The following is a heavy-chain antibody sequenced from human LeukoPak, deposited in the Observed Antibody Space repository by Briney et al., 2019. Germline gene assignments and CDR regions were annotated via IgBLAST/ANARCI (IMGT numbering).Heavy chain of an antibody. CDR1: GGSISSFY. Sequence: SETLSLTCTVSGGSISSFYWSWIRQPPGKGLEWIGYIYDSGSTYYNPSLKSRVSISVDTSKNQFSLRLTSVTAADTAVYYCARGIAAVGTYSAEYFQHWGQGTLVTVSS. V-gene: IGHV4-59*12. CDR2: IYDSGST. J-gene: IGHJ1*01. D-gene: IGHD6-13*01. CDR3: ARGIAAVGTYSAEYFQH.